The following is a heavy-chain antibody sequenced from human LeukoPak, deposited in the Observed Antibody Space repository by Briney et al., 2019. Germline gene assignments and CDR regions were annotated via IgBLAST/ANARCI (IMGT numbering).Heavy chain of an antibody. CDR2: IKQDGSEE. J-gene: IGHJ4*02. V-gene: IGHV3-7*01. CDR3: AREAPYSARGQPADY. Sequence: GGSLRLSCAASGFTFSTYWMSWVRQAPGKGLEWVANIKQDGSEEYYVDSVKGRFTISRDNAKNSLYLQMNSLRAEDTAVYYCAREAPYSARGQPADYWGQRTLVTASS. CDR1: GFTFSTYW. D-gene: IGHD6-6*01.